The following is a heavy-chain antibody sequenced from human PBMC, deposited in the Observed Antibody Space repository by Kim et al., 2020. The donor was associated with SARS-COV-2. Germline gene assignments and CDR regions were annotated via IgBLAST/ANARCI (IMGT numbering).Heavy chain of an antibody. V-gene: IGHV4-39*01. D-gene: IGHD6-19*01. CDR2: T. CDR3: ARSSGLNWFDP. Sequence: TDSNPSLKSRVTISVDTSNNQFSLKLISVTAADTAIYYCARSSGLNWFDPWGQGTLVTVSS. J-gene: IGHJ5*02.